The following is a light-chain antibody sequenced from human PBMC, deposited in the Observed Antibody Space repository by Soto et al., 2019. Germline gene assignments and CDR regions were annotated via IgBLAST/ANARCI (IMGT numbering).Light chain of an antibody. CDR2: ASS. V-gene: IGKV3-11*01. J-gene: IGKJ5*01. CDR1: HSVSSY. Sequence: EIVLSQSPATLSLSPGERATLSCRASHSVSSYLAWYQQKPGHAPRLLSYASSSMSPGIPARFSGIGSGTDFTLTISSLEPEDFAVYYCQQRSNWLITFGQGTRLEIK. CDR3: QQRSNWLIT.